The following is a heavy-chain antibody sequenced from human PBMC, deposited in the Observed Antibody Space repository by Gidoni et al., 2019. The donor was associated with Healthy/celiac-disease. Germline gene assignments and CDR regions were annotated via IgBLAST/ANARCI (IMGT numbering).Heavy chain of an antibody. Sequence: QVQLVQSGAEVKKPGASVKVSCKASGSTFNSYYMHWVRQAPGQGLEWMGIINPSGGSTSYAQKFQGRVTMTRDTSTSTVYMELSSLRSEDTAVYYCARDRQKPSNRVVYWFDPWGQGTLVTVSS. J-gene: IGHJ5*02. CDR3: ARDRQKPSNRVVYWFDP. CDR1: GSTFNSYY. CDR2: INPSGGST. V-gene: IGHV1-46*02.